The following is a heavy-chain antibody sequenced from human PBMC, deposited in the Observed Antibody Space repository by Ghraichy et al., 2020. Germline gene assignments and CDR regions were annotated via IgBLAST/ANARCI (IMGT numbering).Heavy chain of an antibody. J-gene: IGHJ3*02. Sequence: LSLTCAASGFTFSSYEMNWVRQAPGKGLEWVSYISSSGSTIYYADSVKGRFTISRDNAKNSLYLQMNSLRAEDTAVYYCARAAYCSGGSCYGAFDIWGQGTMVTVSS. CDR1: GFTFSSYE. V-gene: IGHV3-48*03. CDR3: ARAAYCSGGSCYGAFDI. D-gene: IGHD2-15*01. CDR2: ISSSGSTI.